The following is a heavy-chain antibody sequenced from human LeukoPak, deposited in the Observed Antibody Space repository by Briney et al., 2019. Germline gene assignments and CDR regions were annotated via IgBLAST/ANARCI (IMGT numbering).Heavy chain of an antibody. J-gene: IGHJ4*02. CDR1: GGSISSGDYY. D-gene: IGHD3-3*01. Sequence: PSQTLSLTCTVSGGSISSGDYYWSWIRQPPGKGLEWIGYIYYSGSTYYNPSLKSRVTISVDTSKNQFSLKPSSVTAADTAVYYCARLRYDFWSGYYTYYWGQGTLVTVSS. CDR2: IYYSGST. V-gene: IGHV4-30-4*08. CDR3: ARLRYDFWSGYYTYY.